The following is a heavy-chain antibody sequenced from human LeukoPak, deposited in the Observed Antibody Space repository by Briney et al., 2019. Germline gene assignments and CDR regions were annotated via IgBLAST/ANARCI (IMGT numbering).Heavy chain of an antibody. CDR3: ATRGKYYYYGMDV. CDR2: IIPIFGTA. CDR1: GGTFSSYA. V-gene: IGHV1-69*06. D-gene: IGHD5-12*01. Sequence: SVKLSCKASGGTFSSYAISWVRQAPGQGLEWMGGIIPIFGTANYAQKFQGRVTMTEDTSTDTAYMELSSLRSEDTAVYYCATRGKYYYYGMDVWGQGTTVTVSS. J-gene: IGHJ6*02.